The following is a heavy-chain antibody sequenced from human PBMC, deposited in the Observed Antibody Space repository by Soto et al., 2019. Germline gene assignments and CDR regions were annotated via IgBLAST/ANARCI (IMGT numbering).Heavy chain of an antibody. J-gene: IGHJ3*01. CDR1: GGSFSSGGYY. CDR2: IYYTGST. V-gene: IGHV4-31*03. Sequence: QVQLQESAPGLVNPSETLSLTCSVSGGSFSSGGYYWRWIRQHPAHGLEWIGYIYYTGSTSYNPSLESRVSISVDTAKSQISLKLSSVPPAERVVYYCVRVGTNGYYVGAFDVWGQWTMVTVSS. D-gene: IGHD3-3*01. CDR3: VRVGTNGYYVGAFDV.